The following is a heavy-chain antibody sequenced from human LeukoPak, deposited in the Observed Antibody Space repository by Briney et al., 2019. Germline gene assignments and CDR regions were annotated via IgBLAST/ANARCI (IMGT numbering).Heavy chain of an antibody. Sequence: GASVKVSCKASGGTFSSYAISWVRQAPGQGLEWMGGIIPIFGTANYAQKFQGRVTITADESTSTAYMELSSLRSEDTAVYYCARGHGDYQYGRYYYYYMDVWGKGTTVTISS. J-gene: IGHJ6*03. D-gene: IGHD4-17*01. CDR1: GGTFSSYA. CDR2: IIPIFGTA. CDR3: ARGHGDYQYGRYYYYYMDV. V-gene: IGHV1-69*13.